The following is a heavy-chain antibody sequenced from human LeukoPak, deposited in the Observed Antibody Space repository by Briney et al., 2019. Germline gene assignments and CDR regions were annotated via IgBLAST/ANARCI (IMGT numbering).Heavy chain of an antibody. CDR2: INPNSGGT. D-gene: IGHD6-19*01. V-gene: IGHV1-2*02. Sequence: ASVKVSCKASGYTFTGYYMHWVRQAPGQGLELMGWINPNSGGTNYAQKFQGRVTMTRDTSISTAYMELSRLRSDDTAVYYCARVTTEIAVAGTGFDYWGQGTLVTVSS. CDR1: GYTFTGYY. J-gene: IGHJ4*02. CDR3: ARVTTEIAVAGTGFDY.